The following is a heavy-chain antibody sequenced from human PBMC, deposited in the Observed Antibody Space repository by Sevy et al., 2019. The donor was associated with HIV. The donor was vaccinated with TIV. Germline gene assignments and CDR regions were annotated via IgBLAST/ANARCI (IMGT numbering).Heavy chain of an antibody. CDR2: IYSGGST. CDR1: GFTVSSNY. V-gene: IGHV3-53*01. CDR3: AREPGDERAFDI. J-gene: IGHJ3*02. Sequence: LHGGSLRLSCAASGFTVSSNYMSWVRQAPGKGLGWVSVIYSGGSTYYADSVKGRFTISRDNSKNTLYLQMNSLRAEDTAVYYCAREPGDERAFDIWGQGTMVTVSS. D-gene: IGHD7-27*01.